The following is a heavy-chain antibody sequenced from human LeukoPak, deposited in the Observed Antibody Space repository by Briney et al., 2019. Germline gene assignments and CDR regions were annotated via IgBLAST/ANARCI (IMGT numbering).Heavy chain of an antibody. J-gene: IGHJ4*02. D-gene: IGHD2-21*01. Sequence: GGSLRLSCAASGFTFSSYSMNWVRQAPGKGLEWLSYITSGSTTIYYADSVKGRFTISRDNAKNSLYLQMNSLKDEDTAVYYCARLAGLAFDYWGQGTLVTVSS. V-gene: IGHV3-48*02. CDR1: GFTFSSYS. CDR3: ARLAGLAFDY. CDR2: ITSGSTTI.